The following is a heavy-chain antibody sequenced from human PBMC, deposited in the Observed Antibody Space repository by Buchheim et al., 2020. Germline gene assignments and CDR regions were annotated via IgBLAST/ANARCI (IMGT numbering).Heavy chain of an antibody. J-gene: IGHJ4*02. V-gene: IGHV3-23*01. CDR3: AKDGYSSGWGFDY. D-gene: IGHD6-19*01. CDR2: ISSGVGGI. Sequence: EVQLLESGGGLVQPGGSVRLSCVGSGYTFSNYAMSWVRQAPGKGLEWVSAISSGVGGIKYADSVKGRFTISRDNSRTTLYLQMNSLTAEDTAIYYCAKDGYSSGWGFDYWGQGTL. CDR1: GYTFSNYA.